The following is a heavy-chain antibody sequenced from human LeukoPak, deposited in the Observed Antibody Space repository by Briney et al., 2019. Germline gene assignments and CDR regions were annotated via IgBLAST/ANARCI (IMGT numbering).Heavy chain of an antibody. CDR2: IHHSGST. Sequence: PSETLSLTCIVSGGSISRYYWSWIRQPPGKGLEWIGYIHHSGSTDYNPFLKSRVTISVDTSKNQFSLKLSSVTAAATAVDYCASDSSGYYYPFYWGEGTLGTVSS. J-gene: IGHJ4*02. D-gene: IGHD3-22*01. CDR1: GGSISRYY. V-gene: IGHV4-59*08. CDR3: ASDSSGYYYPFY.